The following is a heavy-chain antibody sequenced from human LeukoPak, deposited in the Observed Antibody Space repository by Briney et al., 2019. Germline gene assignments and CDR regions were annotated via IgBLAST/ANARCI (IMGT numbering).Heavy chain of an antibody. J-gene: IGHJ4*02. V-gene: IGHV1-46*01. CDR2: INPSGGST. Sequence: ASVKVSCKASGYTFTSYCMHWVRQAPGQGLEWMGIINPSGGSTSYAQKFQGRVTMTRDTSTSTVYMELSSLRSEDTAVYYCAREPPEVDAVTPFFDYWGQGTLVTVSS. CDR1: GYTFTSYC. D-gene: IGHD4-17*01. CDR3: AREPPEVDAVTPFFDY.